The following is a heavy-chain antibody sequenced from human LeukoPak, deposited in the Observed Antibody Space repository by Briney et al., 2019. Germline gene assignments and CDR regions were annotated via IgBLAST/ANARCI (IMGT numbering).Heavy chain of an antibody. CDR2: LSYRGST. J-gene: IGHJ4*02. CDR1: GGSINSNSFY. D-gene: IGHD3-3*01. V-gene: IGHV4-39*01. CDR3: ASNLRFLEWLPDS. Sequence: SETLSLTCTVSGGSINSNSFYWGWARQPPGKGLGWIGIGSLSYRGSTYYSPSLKSRITISVDMAKSQSSLRLSSVTAADTAVYYCASNLRFLEWLPDSWGQGTLVTVSS.